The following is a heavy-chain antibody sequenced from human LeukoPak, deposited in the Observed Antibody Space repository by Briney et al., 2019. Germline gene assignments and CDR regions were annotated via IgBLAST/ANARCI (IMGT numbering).Heavy chain of an antibody. CDR2: ICYGGSNN. V-gene: IGHV3-33*06. J-gene: IGHJ2*01. Sequence: PGGCVRLSCAASGFTFSSFGMQGVRQAPGKEWEGGAVICYGGSNNYYADSVKGRFTIYRDNSKNTLYLHMHSLIAEATAVFSFAKVCPAGYYYDSRGPHYWYFDLWGRGTLVTVSS. CDR3: AKVCPAGYYYDSRGPHYWYFDL. CDR1: GFTFSSFG. D-gene: IGHD3-22*01.